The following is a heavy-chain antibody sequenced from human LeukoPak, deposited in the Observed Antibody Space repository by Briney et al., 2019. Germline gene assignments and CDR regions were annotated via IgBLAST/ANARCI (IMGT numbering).Heavy chain of an antibody. J-gene: IGHJ4*02. V-gene: IGHV3-21*01. D-gene: IGHD1-7*01. CDR2: ISSTSSYI. CDR1: GFTFNTYS. CDR3: ARDAGITGTTDLDY. Sequence: GGSLRLSCAASGFTFNTYSMDWVRQAPGKGLEWVSSISSTSSYIYYADSVKGRFTISRDSAKSSLYLQMNSLRAEDTAVYYCARDAGITGTTDLDYWGQGTLVTVSS.